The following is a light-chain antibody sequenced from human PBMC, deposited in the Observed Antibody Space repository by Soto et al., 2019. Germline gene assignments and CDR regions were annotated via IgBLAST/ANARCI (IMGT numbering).Light chain of an antibody. Sequence: QAVVTQPPSVSGAPGQRVTISCTGSSSNIGAGYDVHWYQQLPGKAPKLLIYGNSNRPSGVPDRFSGSKSGTSASLAITGLQAEDEADYYCQSYDSSLSALVFGGGTKLTVL. CDR3: QSYDSSLSALV. CDR1: SSNIGAGYD. CDR2: GNS. J-gene: IGLJ2*01. V-gene: IGLV1-40*01.